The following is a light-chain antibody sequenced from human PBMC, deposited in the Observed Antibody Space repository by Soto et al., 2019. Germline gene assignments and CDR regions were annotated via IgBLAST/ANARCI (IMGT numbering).Light chain of an antibody. CDR2: DAS. J-gene: IGKJ1*01. CDR1: QSVSRS. Sequence: EIVLTQSPATLSLSPGERATLSCRASQSVSRSLVWYQQTPGQAPRLLIYDASNRATGIPARFSGSGSGTDFTLTISILEPEDFAVYYCQLRSNWPPWTFGQGTKVEIK. CDR3: QLRSNWPPWT. V-gene: IGKV3-11*01.